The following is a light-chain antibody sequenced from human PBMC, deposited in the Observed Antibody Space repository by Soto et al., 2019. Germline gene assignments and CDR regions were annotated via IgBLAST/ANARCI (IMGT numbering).Light chain of an antibody. CDR3: CSYAGSSTML. CDR1: SSDVGGYDY. V-gene: IGLV2-14*01. CDR2: EVS. Sequence: QSVLTQPASVSGSPGQSITISCTGTSSDVGGYDYVSWYQLHPGKAPKLMVFEVSNRPSGVSYRFSGSKSGNTASLTISGLQAEDEADYYCCSYAGSSTMLFGGGTKVTVL. J-gene: IGLJ2*01.